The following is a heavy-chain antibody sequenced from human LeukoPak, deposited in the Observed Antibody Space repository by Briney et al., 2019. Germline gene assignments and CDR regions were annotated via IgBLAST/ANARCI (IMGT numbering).Heavy chain of an antibody. J-gene: IGHJ4*02. V-gene: IGHV3-74*01. CDR3: AREGPLDY. Sequence: PGGSLRLSCAASGFIFSSHWMHWVRQAPGKGLEWVSRINRDGTKTHYADSVKGRFIVSRDNARNTMFLQMNSLRDEDTAVYYCAREGPLDYWGQGTLVTVSS. CDR1: GFIFSSHW. CDR2: INRDGTKT.